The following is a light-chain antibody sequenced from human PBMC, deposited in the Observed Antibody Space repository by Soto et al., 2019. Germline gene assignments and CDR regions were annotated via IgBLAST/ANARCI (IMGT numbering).Light chain of an antibody. CDR1: TGAVTSGHY. J-gene: IGLJ2*01. CDR2: DTS. V-gene: IGLV7-46*01. CDR3: LLSYSAARSWV. Sequence: QAVVTQEPSLTVSPGGTVTLTFGSSTGAVTSGHYPYWFQQKPGQAPRTLIYDTSDKHSWTPARFSGSLLGGKAALTLSGAQPEDEAEYYCLLSYSAARSWVFGGGTKLTVL.